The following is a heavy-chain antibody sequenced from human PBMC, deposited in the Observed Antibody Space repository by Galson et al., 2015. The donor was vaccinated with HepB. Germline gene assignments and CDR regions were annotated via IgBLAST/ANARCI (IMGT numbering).Heavy chain of an antibody. CDR1: GFTFRSYA. D-gene: IGHD6-13*01. V-gene: IGHV3-64*01. CDR3: ARTPNPLIAATDTGFDY. J-gene: IGHJ4*02. CDR2: ISSNGGST. Sequence: SLRLSCAASGFTFRSYAMHWVRQAPGKGLEYVSAISSNGGSTYYANSVKGRFTISRDDSKNTLYLQMGSLRAEDMAVYYCARTPNPLIAATDTGFDYWGQGTLVTVSS.